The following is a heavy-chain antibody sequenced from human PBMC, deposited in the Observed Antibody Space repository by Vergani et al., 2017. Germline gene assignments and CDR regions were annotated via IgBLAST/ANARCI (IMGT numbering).Heavy chain of an antibody. CDR3: VRVKGSNWNDHLYDI. J-gene: IGHJ3*02. CDR1: GFTFSSYW. D-gene: IGHD1-1*01. Sequence: EVQVVESGGGLVQPGGSLRLSCAASGFTFSSYWMSWVRQAPGKGLEWVGRIRNKANDYTTQYAASVKGRFTISRDDSKSYLYLQMNSLQTEDTALYYCVRVKGSNWNDHLYDIWGQGTLVTVSS. V-gene: IGHV3-72*01. CDR2: IRNKANDYTT.